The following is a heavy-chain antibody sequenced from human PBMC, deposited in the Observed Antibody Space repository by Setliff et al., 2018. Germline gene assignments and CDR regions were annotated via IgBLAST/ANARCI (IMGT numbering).Heavy chain of an antibody. V-gene: IGHV4-4*08. J-gene: IGHJ4*02. Sequence: NPSETLSLTCTVSGGSISSYYWSWIRQPPGKGLEWIGYIYTSGSTNYNPSLKSRVTISVDTSKNQFSLKLSSVTAADTAVYYCARGPQRGYSYGYIDYWGQGTLVTVSS. D-gene: IGHD5-18*01. CDR2: IYTSGST. CDR1: GGSISSYY. CDR3: ARGPQRGYSYGYIDY.